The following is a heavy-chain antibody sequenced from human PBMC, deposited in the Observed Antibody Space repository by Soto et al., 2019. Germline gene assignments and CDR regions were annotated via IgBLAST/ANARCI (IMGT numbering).Heavy chain of an antibody. D-gene: IGHD5-12*01. CDR3: ATLNGYSGYDFYPGQYYFDY. CDR1: GFTFSSYS. J-gene: IGHJ4*02. CDR2: ISNDGSNK. V-gene: IGHV3-30*03. Sequence: GGSLRLSCAASGFTFSSYSMNWVRQAPGKGLEWVAVISNDGSNKYYADSVKGRFTISRDNSKNTLYLQMNSLRAEDTAVYYCATLNGYSGYDFYPGQYYFDYWGQGTLVTVSS.